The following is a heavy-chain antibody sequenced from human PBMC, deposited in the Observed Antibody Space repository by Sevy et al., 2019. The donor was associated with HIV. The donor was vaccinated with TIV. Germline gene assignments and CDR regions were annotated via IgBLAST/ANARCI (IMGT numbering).Heavy chain of an antibody. Sequence: GGSLRLSCAASEFTFSSDWMTWVHQGPGKGLEWVANINQDGSEENYADSVKGRFTIFRDNAKKSLFLQMNSLRAEDTAVYHCARTGSYAATYFYYYAMDVWGRGTTVTVSS. CDR1: EFTFSSDW. CDR3: ARTGSYAATYFYYYAMDV. V-gene: IGHV3-7*01. D-gene: IGHD3-16*01. J-gene: IGHJ6*02. CDR2: INQDGSEE.